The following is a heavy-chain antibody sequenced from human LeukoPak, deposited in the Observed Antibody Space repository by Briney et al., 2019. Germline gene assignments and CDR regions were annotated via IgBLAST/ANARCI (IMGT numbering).Heavy chain of an antibody. CDR2: MNSDASST. CDR3: ARGPDYGGPL. Sequence: GGSLRLSCAASGFTFTNYWMHWVRQAPGKGLVWVARMNSDASSTSYADSVKGRFTISRDNAKKTLYLQMNSLRAEDTAVYYCARGPDYGGPLRGQGTLVTVSP. CDR1: GFTFTNYW. D-gene: IGHD4-23*01. J-gene: IGHJ4*02. V-gene: IGHV3-74*01.